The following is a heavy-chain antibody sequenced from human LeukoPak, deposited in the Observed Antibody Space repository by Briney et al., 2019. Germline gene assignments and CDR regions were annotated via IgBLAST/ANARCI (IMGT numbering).Heavy chain of an antibody. V-gene: IGHV3-23*01. J-gene: IGHJ4*02. D-gene: IGHD2-2*01. CDR2: ISGSGGST. CDR3: AKHRYCSSTSCPTEFDY. Sequence: GGSLRLSCAASGFSFSSYAMSSVRRAPGKGLEWVSAISGSGGSTYYADSVKGRFTTSRDNSKNTLYLQMNSLRAEDTAVYYCAKHRYCSSTSCPTEFDYWGQGTLVIVSS. CDR1: GFSFSSYA.